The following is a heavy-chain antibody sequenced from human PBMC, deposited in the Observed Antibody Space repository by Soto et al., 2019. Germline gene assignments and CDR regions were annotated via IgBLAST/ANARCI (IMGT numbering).Heavy chain of an antibody. D-gene: IGHD3-10*01. CDR3: ARGRYYYGSGSFGPYYYYYYMDV. J-gene: IGHJ6*03. Sequence: GGSLRLSCAASGFTVSSNYMSWVRQAPGKGLEWVSVIYSGGSTYYADSVKGRFTISRDNSKNTLYLQMNSLRAEDTAVYYCARGRYYYGSGSFGPYYYYYYMDVWGKGTTVTVSS. V-gene: IGHV3-66*01. CDR1: GFTVSSNY. CDR2: IYSGGST.